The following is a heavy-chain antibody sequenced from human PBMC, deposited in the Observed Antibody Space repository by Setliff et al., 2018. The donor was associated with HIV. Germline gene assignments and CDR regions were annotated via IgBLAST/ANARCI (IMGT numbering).Heavy chain of an antibody. CDR1: GYTFTSYA. CDR2: INVGSGDT. Sequence: ASVKVSCKASGYTFTSYAMHWVRQAPGQRLQWMGWINVGSGDTKFSQKFQGRVTITRGTSASTAYMELSSLRSEDTAVYYCARDHGNGRAYNFWSGYYSFDYWGQGTLVTVSS. V-gene: IGHV1-3*01. CDR3: ARDHGNGRAYNFWSGYYSFDY. J-gene: IGHJ4*02. D-gene: IGHD3-3*01.